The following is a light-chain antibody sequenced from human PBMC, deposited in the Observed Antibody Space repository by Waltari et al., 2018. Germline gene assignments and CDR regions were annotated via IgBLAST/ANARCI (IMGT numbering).Light chain of an antibody. V-gene: IGKV2-30*02. CDR2: KVS. CDR1: QSLVQSDGSIF. Sequence: DVVMTQSPLSLAVTLGQPASISCWSSQSLVQSDGSIFLNWFHQKPGQSPRRLIYKVSNRESGVPDRFSGSGSGIDFTLKISRVEAEDVGIYYCLQSSQWPYAFGQGTKLEIK. J-gene: IGKJ2*01. CDR3: LQSSQWPYA.